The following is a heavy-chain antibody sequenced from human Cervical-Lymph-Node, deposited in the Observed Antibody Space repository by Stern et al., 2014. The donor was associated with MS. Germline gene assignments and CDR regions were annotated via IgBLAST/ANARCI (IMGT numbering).Heavy chain of an antibody. Sequence: EVQLVESGPEVKRPGESLKISCQASGYTFTSYWIGWVRQMPGKGLELIPIIFTGGSAIRYSPSFQGQLTISADKSSSTAYLQRNNLKASDTAIYYRARQRYFDYWGQGTLVTVSS. CDR1: GYTFTSYW. CDR2: IFTGGSAI. CDR3: ARQRYFDY. V-gene: IGHV5-51*01. J-gene: IGHJ4*02.